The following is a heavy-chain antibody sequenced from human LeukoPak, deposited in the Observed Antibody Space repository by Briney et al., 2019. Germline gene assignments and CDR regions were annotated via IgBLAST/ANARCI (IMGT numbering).Heavy chain of an antibody. CDR3: ASATLRCSGGSCYEMDV. CDR1: GGTFSSYT. Sequence: ASVKVSCKASGGTFSSYTISWVRQAPGQGLEWMGGSIPLFGTPDYAQKFQDRLTITADKSTSTAYMELSSLRSKDTAVYYCASATLRCSGGSCYEMDVWGKGTTVTVSS. J-gene: IGHJ6*04. CDR2: SIPLFGTP. D-gene: IGHD2-15*01. V-gene: IGHV1-69*06.